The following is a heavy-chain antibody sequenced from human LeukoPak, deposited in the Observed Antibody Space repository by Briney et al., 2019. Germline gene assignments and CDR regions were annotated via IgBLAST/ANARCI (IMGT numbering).Heavy chain of an antibody. J-gene: IGHJ5*02. CDR1: GYTFTSYA. CDR3: ARGRYSSGWDGGWFDP. V-gene: IGHV1-3*01. CDR2: INAGNGNT. Sequence: ASVKVSCKASGYTFTSYAMHWVRQAPGQRLEWMGWINAGNGNTKYSQKFQGRVTMTTDTSTSTAYMELRSLRSDDTAVYYCARGRYSSGWDGGWFDPWGQGTLVTVSS. D-gene: IGHD6-19*01.